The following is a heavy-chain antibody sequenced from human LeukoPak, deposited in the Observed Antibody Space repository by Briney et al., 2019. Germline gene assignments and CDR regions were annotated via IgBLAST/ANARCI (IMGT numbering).Heavy chain of an antibody. CDR1: GGTFSSYA. J-gene: IGHJ2*01. CDR2: IIPIFGTA. D-gene: IGHD3-3*01. V-gene: IGHV1-69*06. Sequence: ASVKVFCKASGGTFSSYAISWVRQAPGQGLEWMGRIIPIFGTANYAQKFQGRVTITADKSTSTAYMELSSLRSEDTAVYYCAVPRPRYDFWSGYPNYWYFDLWGRGTLVTVSS. CDR3: AVPRPRYDFWSGYPNYWYFDL.